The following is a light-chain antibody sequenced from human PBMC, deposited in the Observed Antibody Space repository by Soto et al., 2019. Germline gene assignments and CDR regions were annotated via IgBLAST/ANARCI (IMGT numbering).Light chain of an antibody. J-gene: IGKJ4*01. Sequence: ETVLTQSPGTLSLSPGERATLSCRASQSLSSGYLAWYQQRPGQAPRLLISGASSRAPGIPDRFSGTGSGTEFTLTISRLEPEDFAVYYCQQYGASPLVTFGGGTKVEIK. CDR2: GAS. V-gene: IGKV3-20*01. CDR1: QSLSSGY. CDR3: QQYGASPLVT.